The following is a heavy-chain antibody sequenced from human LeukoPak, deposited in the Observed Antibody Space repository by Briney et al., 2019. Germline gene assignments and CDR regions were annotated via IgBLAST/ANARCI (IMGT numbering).Heavy chain of an antibody. V-gene: IGHV3-23*01. CDR2: ISGSGGST. J-gene: IGHJ4*02. D-gene: IGHD3-9*01. CDR1: GFTFSSYA. CDR3: AKVFARYFDWLLPYYFDY. Sequence: GGSLRLSCAASGFTFSSYAMSWVRQAPWKGLEWVSAISGSGGSTYYADSVKGRFTISRDNSKNTLYLQMNSLRAEDTAVYYCAKVFARYFDWLLPYYFDYWGQGTLVTVSS.